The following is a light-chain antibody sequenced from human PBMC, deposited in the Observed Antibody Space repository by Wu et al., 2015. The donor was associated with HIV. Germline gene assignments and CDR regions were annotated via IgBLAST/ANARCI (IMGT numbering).Light chain of an antibody. CDR3: QQRGNWGGVT. Sequence: EIVLTQSPATLSLSAGDTATLSCRASHSVSSYVAWYQQKPGQAPRLLIYDTSNRVTDIPGRFSGSGSGTNFTLTINNLEPEDFAVYYCQQRGNWGGVTFGRRD. CDR1: HSVSSY. V-gene: IGKV3-11*01. CDR2: DTS. J-gene: IGKJ4*01.